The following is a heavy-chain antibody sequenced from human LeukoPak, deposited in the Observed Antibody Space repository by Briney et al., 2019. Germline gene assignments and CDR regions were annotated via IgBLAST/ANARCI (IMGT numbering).Heavy chain of an antibody. J-gene: IGHJ6*02. CDR3: ARVPTLGYYYDSSGYYLHYYYGMDV. Sequence: PGGSLRLSCAASGFTFSSYAMSWVRQAPGKGLEWVSAISGSGGSTYYADSVKGRFTISRDNAKNSLYLQMNSLRAEDTAVYYCARVPTLGYYYDSSGYYLHYYYGMDVWGQGTTVTVSS. CDR1: GFTFSSYA. V-gene: IGHV3-23*01. D-gene: IGHD3-22*01. CDR2: ISGSGGST.